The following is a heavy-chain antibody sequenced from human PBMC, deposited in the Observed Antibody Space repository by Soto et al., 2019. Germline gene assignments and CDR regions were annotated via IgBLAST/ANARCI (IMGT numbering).Heavy chain of an antibody. D-gene: IGHD2-2*01. J-gene: IGHJ5*02. V-gene: IGHV4-34*01. CDR3: ARGLGYCRSTSCLFRNWFDP. Sequence: SDTLSLTCAVYGVSFSGEYWSWILQPPGKGLEWIGEINHSGSTNYNPSLKSRVTISVDTSKNQFSLKLSSVTAADTAVYYCARGLGYCRSTSCLFRNWFDPWGQGTLVTVSS. CDR2: INHSGST. CDR1: GVSFSGEY.